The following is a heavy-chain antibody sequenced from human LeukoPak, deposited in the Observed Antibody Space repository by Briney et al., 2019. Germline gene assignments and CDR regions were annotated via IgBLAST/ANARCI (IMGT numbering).Heavy chain of an antibody. Sequence: SETLSLTCTVSGGSISSYYWSWIRQPPGKGLEWIGYIYYSGSTNYNPSLKSRVTISVDTSKNQFSLKLSSVTAADTAVYYCARRRGWSYCSSICCLYYYYMDVWGKGTTVPVSS. J-gene: IGHJ6*03. V-gene: IGHV4-59*01. D-gene: IGHD2-2*01. CDR1: GGSISSYY. CDR2: IYYSGST. CDR3: ARRRGWSYCSSICCLYYYYMDV.